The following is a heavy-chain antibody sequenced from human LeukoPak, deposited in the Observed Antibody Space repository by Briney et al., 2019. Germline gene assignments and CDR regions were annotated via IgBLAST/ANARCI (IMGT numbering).Heavy chain of an antibody. J-gene: IGHJ4*02. V-gene: IGHV1-18*01. D-gene: IGHD3-10*01. Sequence: ASVRVSCKTSGHTSSSFSVAWVRQAPGQGLEWMAWIIPYNSNSRYAEKFQGRVTVTADTSTNTAYMELRSLRSDDTAVYYCARDRDQYGSGSYYGDYWGQGTLVTVSS. CDR1: GHTSSSFS. CDR2: IIPYNSNS. CDR3: ARDRDQYGSGSYYGDY.